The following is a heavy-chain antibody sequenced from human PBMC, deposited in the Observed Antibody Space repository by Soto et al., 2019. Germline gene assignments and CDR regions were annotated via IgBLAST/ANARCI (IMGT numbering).Heavy chain of an antibody. CDR3: ARGVYYYDSSGYYGMDV. Sequence: SVKVSCKASGGTFSSYAISWVRQAPGQGLEWMGGIIPIFGTANYAQKFQGRVTITADESTSTAYMELSSLRSEDTAVYYCARGVYYYDSSGYYGMDVWGQGTTVT. CDR2: IIPIFGTA. CDR1: GGTFSSYA. J-gene: IGHJ6*02. D-gene: IGHD3-22*01. V-gene: IGHV1-69*13.